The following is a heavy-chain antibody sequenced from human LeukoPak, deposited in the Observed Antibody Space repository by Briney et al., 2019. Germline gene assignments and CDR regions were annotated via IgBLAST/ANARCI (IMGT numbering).Heavy chain of an antibody. D-gene: IGHD5-18*01. J-gene: IGHJ4*02. V-gene: IGHV3-20*04. Sequence: PGGSLRLSCAASGFTFDDYGMSWVRQAPGKGLEWVSGINWNGGSTGYADSVKGRFTISRDNAKNSLYLQMNSLRAEDTAVYYCARDAWGYSYGQVDYWGQGTLVTVSS. CDR2: INWNGGST. CDR1: GFTFDDYG. CDR3: ARDAWGYSYGQVDY.